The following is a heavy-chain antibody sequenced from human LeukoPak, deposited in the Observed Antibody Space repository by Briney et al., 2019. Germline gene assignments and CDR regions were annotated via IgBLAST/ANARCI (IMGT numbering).Heavy chain of an antibody. CDR3: ARAVLRGGKKYYFDY. V-gene: IGHV4-34*01. CDR1: GGSFSGYY. J-gene: IGHJ4*02. CDR2: INHSGST. Sequence: PSETLSLTCAVYGGSFSGYYWSWIRHPPGKGLELIGEINHSGSTNYNPSLKSRVTISVDTSKNQFSLKLSSVTAADTAVYYCARAVLRGGKKYYFDYWGQGTLVTVSS. D-gene: IGHD3-10*01.